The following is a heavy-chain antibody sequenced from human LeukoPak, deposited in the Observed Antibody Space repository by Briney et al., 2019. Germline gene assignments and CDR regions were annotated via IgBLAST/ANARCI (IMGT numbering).Heavy chain of an antibody. CDR2: ISWNSGSI. D-gene: IGHD6-19*01. J-gene: IGHJ3*02. V-gene: IGHV3-9*01. Sequence: GGSLRLSCAASGFTFDDYAMHWVRQAPGKGLEWVSGISWNSGSIGYADSVKGRFTISRDNAKNSPYLQMNSLRAEDTALYYCAKDMAGSGWNDAFDIWGQGTMVTVSS. CDR3: AKDMAGSGWNDAFDI. CDR1: GFTFDDYA.